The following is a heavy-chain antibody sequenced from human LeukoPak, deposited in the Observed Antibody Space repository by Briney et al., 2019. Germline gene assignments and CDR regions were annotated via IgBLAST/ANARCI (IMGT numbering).Heavy chain of an antibody. V-gene: IGHV3-23*01. CDR3: TTDRNLVVAAYYFDY. CDR2: ISGSGGST. J-gene: IGHJ4*02. D-gene: IGHD2-15*01. Sequence: GGTLRLSCAASGFTFSSYGMSWVRQAPGKGLEWVSAISGSGGSTYYADSVKGRFTISRDNSKNTLYLQMNSLRAEDTAVYYCTTDRNLVVAAYYFDYWGQGTLVTVSS. CDR1: GFTFSSYG.